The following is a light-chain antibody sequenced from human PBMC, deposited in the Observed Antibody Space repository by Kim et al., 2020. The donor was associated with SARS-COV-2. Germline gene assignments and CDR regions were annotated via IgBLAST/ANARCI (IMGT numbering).Light chain of an antibody. CDR1: QSISSH. Sequence: DIQMTQSPSSLSASVGDRVTITCRTTQSISSHLNWYQQKPGRAPKLLISAASTLQGGVSSRFSGSGSETDFTLTISSLQPEGFATYFCQQSYITPFTFGPGTKVDIK. CDR3: QQSYITPFT. CDR2: AAS. J-gene: IGKJ3*01. V-gene: IGKV1-39*01.